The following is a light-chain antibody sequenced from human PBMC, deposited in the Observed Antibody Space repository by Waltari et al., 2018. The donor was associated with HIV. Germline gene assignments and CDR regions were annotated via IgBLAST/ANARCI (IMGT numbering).Light chain of an antibody. CDR1: TPNLGSSN. V-gene: IGLV1-44*01. Sequence: QSVLTQPPSASGTPGPRVTIPCSGRTPNLGSSNVTWYQQFSRAAPKLLIYADAQRPAGVPDRFSGSESGTSASLVISGLQSEDEADYYCSTWDDRLNGVVFGGGTRLTVV. CDR3: STWDDRLNGVV. J-gene: IGLJ2*01. CDR2: ADA.